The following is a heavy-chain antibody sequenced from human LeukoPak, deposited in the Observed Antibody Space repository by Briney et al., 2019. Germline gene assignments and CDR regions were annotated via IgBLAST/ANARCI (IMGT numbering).Heavy chain of an antibody. CDR2: ISFSGRST. CDR3: AKDREKAVGATIFDH. Sequence: GGSLRLSCAASGFMFDDYGMSWVRQAPGKGLEWVLGISFSGRSTNYADSVKGRFIISRDNSNNTLYLQMNSLRAEDTAVYYCAKDREKAVGATIFDHWGQGTLVTVSS. J-gene: IGHJ4*02. CDR1: GFMFDDYG. D-gene: IGHD1-26*01. V-gene: IGHV3-23*01.